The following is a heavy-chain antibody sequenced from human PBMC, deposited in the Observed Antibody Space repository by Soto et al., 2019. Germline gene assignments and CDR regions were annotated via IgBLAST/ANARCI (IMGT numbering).Heavy chain of an antibody. V-gene: IGHV4-39*01. CDR1: GGSISGSSYY. D-gene: IGHD4-17*01. CDR3: ASFSGATYGDYGGGIIC. Sequence: LSLTCTVSGGSISGSSYYWGWIRQPPGKGLECIGSVHYSGSTDYNPSLKSRVTISVDTSKNQFSLKLTSVTAADTAVYFCASFSGATYGDYGGGIICWGQGTLVTVSS. CDR2: VHYSGST. J-gene: IGHJ4*02.